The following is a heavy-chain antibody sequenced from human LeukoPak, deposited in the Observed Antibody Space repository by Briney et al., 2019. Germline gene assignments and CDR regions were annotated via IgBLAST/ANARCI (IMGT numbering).Heavy chain of an antibody. CDR1: GGSISSGGYY. CDR3: ARDAATYDSSSGYHKLDYYYGMDV. CDR2: IYYSGST. D-gene: IGHD3-3*01. J-gene: IGHJ6*02. Sequence: KTSETLSLTCTVSGGSISSGGYYWSWIRQYPGKGLEWIGSIYYSGSTYYNPSLKSRVMISVDTSKNQFSLKLNSVTAADTAVYYCARDAATYDSSSGYHKLDYYYGMDVWGQGTTVTVSS. V-gene: IGHV4-31*03.